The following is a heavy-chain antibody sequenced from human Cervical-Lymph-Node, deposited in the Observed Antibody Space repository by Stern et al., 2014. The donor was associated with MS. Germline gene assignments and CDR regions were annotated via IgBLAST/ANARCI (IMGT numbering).Heavy chain of an antibody. CDR2: ISYDGSNK. CDR3: AREQSTYCSGGSCYPNGYGMDV. Sequence: QVQLVQSGGGVVQPGRSLRLSCAASGFTFSSYAMHWVRQAPGKGLEWVAVISYDGSNKYYADSVKGRFTISRDNSKNTLYLQMNSLRAEDTAVYYCAREQSTYCSGGSCYPNGYGMDVWGQGTTVTVSS. CDR1: GFTFSSYA. D-gene: IGHD2-15*01. V-gene: IGHV3-30*04. J-gene: IGHJ6*02.